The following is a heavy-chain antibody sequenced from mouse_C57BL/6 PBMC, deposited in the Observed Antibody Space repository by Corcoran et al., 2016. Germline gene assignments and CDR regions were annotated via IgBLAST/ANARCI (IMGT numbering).Heavy chain of an antibody. CDR2: INPNNGGT. V-gene: IGHV1-26*01. CDR3: ARLLPVVGFAY. J-gene: IGHJ3*01. Sequence: EVQLQQSGPELVKPGASVKISCKASGYTFTDYYMNWVKQSHGKSLEWIGDINPNNGGTSYNQKFKGKATLTVDKSSSTAYMELRSLTSEDSAVYYCARLLPVVGFAYWGQGTLVTVSA. D-gene: IGHD1-1*01. CDR1: GYTFTDYY.